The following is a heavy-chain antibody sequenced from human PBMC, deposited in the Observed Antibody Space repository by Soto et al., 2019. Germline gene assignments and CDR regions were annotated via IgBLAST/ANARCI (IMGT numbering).Heavy chain of an antibody. J-gene: IGHJ4*02. CDR2: INHSGST. D-gene: IGHD1-26*01. CDR3: ARGGRSSGWAPDY. V-gene: IGHV4-34*01. Sequence: SETLCLTCAVYGGYFSGYYWSWIRQPPGKGLEWIGEINHSGSTNYNPSLKSRVTISVDTSKNQFSLKLSSVTAADTAVYYCARGGRSSGWAPDYWGQGTLVTVSS. CDR1: GGYFSGYY.